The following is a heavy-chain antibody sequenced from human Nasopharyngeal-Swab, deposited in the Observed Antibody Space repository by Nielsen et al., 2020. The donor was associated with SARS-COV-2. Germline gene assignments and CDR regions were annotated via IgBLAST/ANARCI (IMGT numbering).Heavy chain of an antibody. D-gene: IGHD3-22*01. CDR3: LRGDRRDY. V-gene: IGHV3-21*01. J-gene: IGHJ4*02. CDR1: GFSFSTYT. Sequence: GESLKISCAASGFSFSTYTMNWVRQAPGKGLEWLSSISSDSGAKYHADSVKGRFTISRDNAKNSLYLEMSSLRAEDTAVYYCLRGDRRDYWGPGTLVSVSS. CDR2: ISSDSGAK.